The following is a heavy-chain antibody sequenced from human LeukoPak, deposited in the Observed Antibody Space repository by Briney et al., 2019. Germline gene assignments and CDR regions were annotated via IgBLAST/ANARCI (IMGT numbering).Heavy chain of an antibody. CDR3: ARDVLRRFDP. CDR2: IYYSGST. J-gene: IGHJ5*02. CDR1: GGSISSYS. Sequence: SETLSLTCTVSGGSISSYSWSGIRQPPGKGLEWIGYIYYSGSTNYNPSLKSLVTISVDTSKNQFSLKLSSVTAADTAVYYCARDVLRRFDPWGQGTLVTVSS. D-gene: IGHD3-3*01. V-gene: IGHV4-59*01.